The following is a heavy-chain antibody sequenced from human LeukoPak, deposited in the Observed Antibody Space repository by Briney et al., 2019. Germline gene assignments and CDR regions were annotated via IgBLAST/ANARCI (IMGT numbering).Heavy chain of an antibody. D-gene: IGHD6-6*01. CDR1: GITFSSYA. CDR3: AKYGVAARCVDY. J-gene: IGHJ4*02. V-gene: IGHV3-23*01. CDR2: ISGSGGST. Sequence: GGSLRLSCAASGITFSSYAMSWVRQAPGKGLEWVSAISGSGGSTYYADSVKGRFTISRDNSRNTLYLQMNSLRAEDTAVYYCAKYGVAARCVDYWGQGTLVTVSS.